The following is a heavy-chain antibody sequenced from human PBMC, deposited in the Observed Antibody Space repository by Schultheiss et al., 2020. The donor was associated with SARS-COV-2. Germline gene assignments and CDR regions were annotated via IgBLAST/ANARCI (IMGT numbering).Heavy chain of an antibody. V-gene: IGHV4-39*07. CDR3: ARVGELSLFDY. J-gene: IGHJ4*02. CDR1: GGSISSSSYY. D-gene: IGHD3-16*02. Sequence: SETLSLTCTVSGGSISSSSYYWGWIRQPPGKGLEWIGSIYYSGSTYYNPSLKSRVTMSVDTSKNQFSLKLSSVTAADTAVYYCARVGELSLFDYWGQGTLVTVSS. CDR2: IYYSGST.